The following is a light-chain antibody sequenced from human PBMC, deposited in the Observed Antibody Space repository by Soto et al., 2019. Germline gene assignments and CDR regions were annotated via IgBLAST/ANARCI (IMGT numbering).Light chain of an antibody. CDR2: GNN. V-gene: IGLV1-40*01. CDR3: QSYDTNLSGGSV. CDR1: SSNIGAGFD. J-gene: IGLJ1*01. Sequence: QSVLTQSPSVSGAPGQSVSISCTGTSSNIGAGFDVHWYQQVPATAPKLLIYGNNNRPSGVPDRFSGSKSGTSASLAITGLQAEDEADYYCQSYDTNLSGGSVFRTGTKVTVL.